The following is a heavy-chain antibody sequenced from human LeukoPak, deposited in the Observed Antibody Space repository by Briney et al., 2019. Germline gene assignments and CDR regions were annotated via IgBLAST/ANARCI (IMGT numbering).Heavy chain of an antibody. D-gene: IGHD3-3*01. V-gene: IGHV3-23*01. Sequence: GGSLRLSCAASGFTFSSYAMSWVRQAPGKGLEWVSAISGSGGSTCYADSVKGRFTISRDNSKNTLYLQMNSLRAEDTAVYYCAKGRVTIFGVVPLDYYYMDVWGKGTTVTVSS. J-gene: IGHJ6*03. CDR1: GFTFSSYA. CDR2: ISGSGGST. CDR3: AKGRVTIFGVVPLDYYYMDV.